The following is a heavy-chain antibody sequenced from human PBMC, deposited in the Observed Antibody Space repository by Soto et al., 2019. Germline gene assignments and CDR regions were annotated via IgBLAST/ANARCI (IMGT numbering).Heavy chain of an antibody. D-gene: IGHD4-17*01. J-gene: IGHJ6*02. V-gene: IGHV3-23*01. Sequence: VQMLASGGGLVQPGGSLRLSCAASGFTFNNYAMIWVRQAPGKGLEWVSAISASGGGTYYADSVKGRFTISRDNSKNTVSLQVNSLRTEDTAVYYCANGGDRRRYYYGLDVWGQGTTVIVS. CDR2: ISASGGGT. CDR1: GFTFNNYA. CDR3: ANGGDRRRYYYGLDV.